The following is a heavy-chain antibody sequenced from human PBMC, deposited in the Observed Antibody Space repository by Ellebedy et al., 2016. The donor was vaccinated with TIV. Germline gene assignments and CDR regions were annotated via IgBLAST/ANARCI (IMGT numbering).Heavy chain of an antibody. CDR2: ISAYNGNT. J-gene: IGHJ3*02. D-gene: IGHD2-2*01. CDR1: GGTFSSYA. Sequence: ASVKVSCKASGGTFSSYAISWVRQAPGQGLEWMGWISAYNGNTNYAQKLQGRVTMTTDTSTSTAYMELRSLRSEDTAVYYCATDRCSSTSCYRRDAFDIWGQGTMVTVSS. CDR3: ATDRCSSTSCYRRDAFDI. V-gene: IGHV1-18*01.